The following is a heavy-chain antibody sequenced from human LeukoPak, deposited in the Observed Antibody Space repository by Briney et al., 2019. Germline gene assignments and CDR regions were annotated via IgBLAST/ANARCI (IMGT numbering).Heavy chain of an antibody. CDR2: ISSSSNTI. D-gene: IGHD3-9*01. V-gene: IGHV3-48*01. CDR3: ARGRLVSPPGYAY. CDR1: EFPFSTYS. Sequence: GGSLRLSCAASEFPFSTYSMNWVRQAPRKGLEWVSYISSSSNTIYYADSVKRRFTISRDNDKNSLFLHMNIQRADDDVVYYCARGRLVSPPGYAYWGERTLVTVSS. J-gene: IGHJ4*02.